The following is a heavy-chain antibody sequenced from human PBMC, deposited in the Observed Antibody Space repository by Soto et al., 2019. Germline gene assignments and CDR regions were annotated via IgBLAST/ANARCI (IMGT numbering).Heavy chain of an antibody. Sequence: SVKVSCKASGGTFSSYAISWVRQAPGQGLEWMGGIIPIFGTANYAQKFQGRVTITADESTSTAYMELSSLRSEDTAVYYCARXQRYCSSTSCYKYYFDYWGQGTLVTVSS. CDR2: IIPIFGTA. J-gene: IGHJ4*02. V-gene: IGHV1-69*13. CDR3: ARXQRYCSSTSCYKYYFDY. D-gene: IGHD2-2*02. CDR1: GGTFSSYA.